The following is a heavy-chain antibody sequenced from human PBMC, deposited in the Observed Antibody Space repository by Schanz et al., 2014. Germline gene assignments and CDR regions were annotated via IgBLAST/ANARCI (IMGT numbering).Heavy chain of an antibody. D-gene: IGHD6-25*01. V-gene: IGHV3-74*01. CDR2: INSVGSNT. CDR3: AKVRYSSGWRGDYFDE. CDR1: GFTFSSYS. J-gene: IGHJ4*02. Sequence: EVQLVQSGGGLVQPGGSLRLSCAASGFTFSSYSMNWVRQDPGKGLVWVARINSVGSNTDYADSVTGRFTISRDNAKNTLYLQMNTLRAEDTAVYYCAKVRYSSGWRGDYFDEWGQGTLVTVAS.